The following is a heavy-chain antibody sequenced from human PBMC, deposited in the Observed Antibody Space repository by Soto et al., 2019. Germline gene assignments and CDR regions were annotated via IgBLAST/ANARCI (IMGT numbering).Heavy chain of an antibody. CDR2: IKQDGSEK. Sequence: GGSRRLSWAASGFTFSSYWMSWVRQAPGKGLGWVANIKQDGSEKYYVDSVKGRFTISRDNAKNSLYLQMNSLRAEDTAVYYCARDSEYQLPEVDYYYGMDVWGQGTTVTVSS. CDR1: GFTFSSYW. D-gene: IGHD2-2*01. CDR3: ARDSEYQLPEVDYYYGMDV. J-gene: IGHJ6*02. V-gene: IGHV3-7*01.